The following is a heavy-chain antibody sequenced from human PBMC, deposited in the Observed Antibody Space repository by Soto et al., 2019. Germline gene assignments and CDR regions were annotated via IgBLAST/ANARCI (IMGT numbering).Heavy chain of an antibody. Sequence: QVQLVQSGAEVQKPGSSVKVSCKASGGTFSSYAISWVRQAPGQGLEWMGGIIPIFGTANYAQKFQGRVTITADESTSTAYMELSSLRSEDTAVYYCARDPGIAVAEGWYFDLWGRGTLVTVSS. CDR2: IIPIFGTA. CDR3: ARDPGIAVAEGWYFDL. V-gene: IGHV1-69*01. J-gene: IGHJ2*01. CDR1: GGTFSSYA. D-gene: IGHD6-19*01.